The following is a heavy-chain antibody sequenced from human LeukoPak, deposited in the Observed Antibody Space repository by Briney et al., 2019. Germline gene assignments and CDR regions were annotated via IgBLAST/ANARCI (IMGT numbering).Heavy chain of an antibody. CDR3: ARGGYSSSPTPSYYFDY. CDR1: GYTFTSYY. J-gene: IGHJ4*02. Sequence: GASVKVSCKASGYTFTSYYMHWVRQAPGQGLEWMGIINPSGGSTSYAQEFQGRVTMTRDTSTSTVYMELSSLRSEDTAVYYCARGGYSSSPTPSYYFDYWGQGTLVTVSS. V-gene: IGHV1-46*01. CDR2: INPSGGST. D-gene: IGHD6-6*01.